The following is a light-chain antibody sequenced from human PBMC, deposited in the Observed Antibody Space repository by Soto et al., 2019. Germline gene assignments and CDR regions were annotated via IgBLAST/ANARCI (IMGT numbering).Light chain of an antibody. CDR1: SSDVGAYNY. CDR2: DVN. CDR3: GSYTTSSSVV. Sequence: QSVLTQPASVSGSPGQSIAISCTGTSSDVGAYNYVSWYQQHPGKAPKLVIYDVNNRPSGVSNRFSGSKSGNTAPLTISGLQAEDEADYYCGSYTTSSSVVFGGGTKLTVL. J-gene: IGLJ2*01. V-gene: IGLV2-14*01.